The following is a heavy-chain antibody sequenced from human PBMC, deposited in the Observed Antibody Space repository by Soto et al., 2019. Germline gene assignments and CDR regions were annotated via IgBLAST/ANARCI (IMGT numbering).Heavy chain of an antibody. CDR2: ISGSGGST. V-gene: IGHV3-23*01. J-gene: IGHJ6*03. D-gene: IGHD3-9*01. CDR3: AKSNDILTGSYYYYYMDV. CDR1: VFTFSSYA. Sequence: GALRLSCAASVFTFSSYAMSWVRQAPGKGLEWVSAISGSGGSTYYADSVKGRFTISRDNSKNTLYLQMNSLRAEDTAVYYCAKSNDILTGSYYYYYMDVWGKGTTVTVSS.